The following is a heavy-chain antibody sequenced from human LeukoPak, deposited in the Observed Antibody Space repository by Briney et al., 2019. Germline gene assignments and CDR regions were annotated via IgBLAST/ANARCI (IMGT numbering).Heavy chain of an antibody. CDR2: ISGSGGST. CDR1: GFTFSSYA. V-gene: IGHV3-23*01. CDR3: AKDQSSSWPNYYGMDV. J-gene: IGHJ6*02. D-gene: IGHD6-13*01. Sequence: GASLRLSCAASGFTFSSYAMSWVRQAPGKGLEWVSAISGSGGSTYYADSVKGRFTISRDNSKNTQYLQMNSLRAEDTAVYYCAKDQSSSWPNYYGMDVWGQGTTVTVSS.